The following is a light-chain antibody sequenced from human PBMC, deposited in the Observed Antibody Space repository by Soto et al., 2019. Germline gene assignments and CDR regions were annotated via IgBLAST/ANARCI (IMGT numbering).Light chain of an antibody. CDR1: QSINNY. CDR2: AAS. J-gene: IGKJ5*01. Sequence: DIQMTQSPSSLPASVGDRVNITCRASQSINNYLNWYQQRPGKAPELLIYAASNLQSGVPSRFSGSGSGTDFTLTISSLKPEDFATYYCQQSYSTRTITFGQGTRLEIK. CDR3: QQSYSTRTIT. V-gene: IGKV1-39*01.